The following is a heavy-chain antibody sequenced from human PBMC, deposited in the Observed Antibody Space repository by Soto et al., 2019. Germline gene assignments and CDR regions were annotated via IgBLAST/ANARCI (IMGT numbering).Heavy chain of an antibody. CDR3: ASRKGVLTGYSRWFDP. V-gene: IGHV4-30-4*01. J-gene: IGHJ5*02. CDR1: GGSISSDDYY. D-gene: IGHD3-9*01. Sequence: PSETLSLTCSVSGGSISSDDYYWTWIRQPPGEGLEWIGYIYYSGRTSSTPSLESRVTISIDTSKNQFSLKLSSVTAADTAVYSCASRKGVLTGYSRWFDPWGQGTLVTVSS. CDR2: IYYSGRT.